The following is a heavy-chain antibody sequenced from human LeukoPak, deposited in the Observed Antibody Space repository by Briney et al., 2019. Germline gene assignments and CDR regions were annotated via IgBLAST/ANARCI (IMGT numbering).Heavy chain of an antibody. Sequence: SETLSLTCAVYGGSFSVYYWSWIRQPPGKGLEWIGEINHSGSTNYNPSLKSRVTISVDTSKNQFSLKLSSVTAADTAVYYCARGGTYSSGWYNWFDPWGQGTLVTVSS. J-gene: IGHJ5*02. D-gene: IGHD3-22*01. CDR3: ARGGTYSSGWYNWFDP. CDR1: GGSFSVYY. CDR2: INHSGST. V-gene: IGHV4-34*01.